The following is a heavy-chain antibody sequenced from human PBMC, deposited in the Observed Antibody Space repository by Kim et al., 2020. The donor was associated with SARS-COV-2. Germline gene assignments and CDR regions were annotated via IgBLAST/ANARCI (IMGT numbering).Heavy chain of an antibody. D-gene: IGHD1-26*01. Sequence: SVKVSCKASGGTFSSYAISWVRQAPGQGLEWMGGIIPIFGTANYAQKFQGRVTITADESTSTAYMELSSLRSEDTAVYYCARHRGLSVGATENYYYYGMDVWGQGTTVTVSS. CDR3: ARHRGLSVGATENYYYYGMDV. J-gene: IGHJ6*02. CDR1: GGTFSSYA. V-gene: IGHV1-69*13. CDR2: IIPIFGTA.